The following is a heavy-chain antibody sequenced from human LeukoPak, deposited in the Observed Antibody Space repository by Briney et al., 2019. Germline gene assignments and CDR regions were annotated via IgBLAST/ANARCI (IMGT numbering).Heavy chain of an antibody. CDR3: ARVDSTAFYAESFDS. J-gene: IGHJ4*02. Sequence: PSETLSLTCTVSGGSISSYYWSWIRQPAGEGLEWIGRIHPSGSTNYNPSLKSRITLSLDTSKNQFYLKLTSVTVADTAVYYCARVDSTAFYAESFDSWGQGTLVTVSS. V-gene: IGHV4-4*07. CDR2: IHPSGST. CDR1: GGSISSYY. D-gene: IGHD2/OR15-2a*01.